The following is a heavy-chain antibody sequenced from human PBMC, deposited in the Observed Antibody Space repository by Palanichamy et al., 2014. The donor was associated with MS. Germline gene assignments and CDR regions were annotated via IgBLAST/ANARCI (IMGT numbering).Heavy chain of an antibody. CDR1: GFTFGDYA. J-gene: IGHJ4*02. V-gene: IGHV3-49*04. CDR3: TRDLGSGWAKSGDY. Sequence: EVQLVESGGGLVQPGRSLRLSCTASGFTFGDYAMSWVRQAPGKGLEWVGFIRSKTYSGTTEYAASVKGRFTISRDDSKSIAYLQMNSLKTEDTAVYYCTRDLGSGWAKSGDYWGQGTLVTVSS. D-gene: IGHD6-19*01. CDR2: IRSKTYSGTT.